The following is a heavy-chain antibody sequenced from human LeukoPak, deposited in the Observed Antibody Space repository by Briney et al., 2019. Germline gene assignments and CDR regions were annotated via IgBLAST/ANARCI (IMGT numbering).Heavy chain of an antibody. CDR2: IKPDGSEK. CDR3: ARGRYYYGSWYMDV. Sequence: PGGSLRLSCAASGYTFSNYWMTWVRQAPGKGLEWVANIKPDGSEKNYVDSVKGRITISRDNAKNSLYLQMNSLSAEDTAVYYCARGRYYYGSWYMDVWGQGTTVTVSS. V-gene: IGHV3-7*03. J-gene: IGHJ6*02. D-gene: IGHD3-10*01. CDR1: GYTFSNYW.